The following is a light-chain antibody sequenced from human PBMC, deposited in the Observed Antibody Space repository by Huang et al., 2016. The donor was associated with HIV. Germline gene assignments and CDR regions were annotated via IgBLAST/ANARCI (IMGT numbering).Light chain of an antibody. CDR3: QQYSTSPWT. J-gene: IGKJ1*01. Sequence: EIVLTQSPDTLSLSPGESGALSCRASHNVTNDYLAWYQHKSGQAPRLLIYGSSGRATGTPARFSGGVSGRDFSLTINTLEPEDFASYYCQQYSTSPWTFGPGTKLEVK. CDR1: HNVTNDY. V-gene: IGKV3-20*01. CDR2: GSS.